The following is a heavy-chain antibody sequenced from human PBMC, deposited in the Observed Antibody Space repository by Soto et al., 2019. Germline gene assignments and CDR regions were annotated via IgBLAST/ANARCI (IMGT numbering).Heavy chain of an antibody. Sequence: EEQVVESGGGVVQPGGSLRLACVASGFTFDDYGMHWVRQAPGKGPEWVAGITWNSDNRGYVDSVKGRFTISRDNAKKSLYLEMNSVRPEDTALYYWAKDRWARDGIDVWGQGTSVHVSS. CDR2: ITWNSDNR. CDR1: GFTFDDYG. CDR3: AKDRWARDGIDV. J-gene: IGHJ6*02. V-gene: IGHV3-9*01.